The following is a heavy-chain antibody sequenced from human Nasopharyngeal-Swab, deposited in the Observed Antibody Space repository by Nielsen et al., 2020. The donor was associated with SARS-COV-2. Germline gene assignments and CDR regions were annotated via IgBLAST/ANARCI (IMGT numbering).Heavy chain of an antibody. D-gene: IGHD6-13*01. J-gene: IGHJ5*02. CDR1: GFTFSSYS. V-gene: IGHV3-21*01. CDR2: ISSSSSYI. CDR3: AVSSWQDFDP. Sequence: GESLKISCAASGFTFSSYSINWVRQAPGKGLEWVSSISSSSSYIYYADSVKGRFTISRDNAKNSLYLQMNSLRAEDTAVYYCAVSSWQDFDPWGQGTLVTVSS.